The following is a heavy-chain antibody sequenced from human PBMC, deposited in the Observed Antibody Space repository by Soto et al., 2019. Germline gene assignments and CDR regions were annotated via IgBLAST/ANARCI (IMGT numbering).Heavy chain of an antibody. D-gene: IGHD2-21*01. V-gene: IGHV1-46*01. Sequence: QVQLGQSGSEVKKPGASVKVSCTASGYTFTSYYVHWVRQAPGQGLEWMGVVNPSSGRTTYAQKFRGRITMARDTSTSTVDVELSSVRYEDTAVYYCARGIDIGQNYGYCGMDVWGQGTTVTVSS. J-gene: IGHJ6*02. CDR2: VNPSSGRT. CDR3: ARGIDIGQNYGYCGMDV. CDR1: GYTFTSYY.